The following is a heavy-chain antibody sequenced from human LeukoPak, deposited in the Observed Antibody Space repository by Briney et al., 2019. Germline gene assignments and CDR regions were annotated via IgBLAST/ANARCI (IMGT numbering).Heavy chain of an antibody. CDR3: ARDSSSGEKYDY. J-gene: IGHJ4*02. D-gene: IGHD6-13*01. CDR2: NSAYNGNT. CDR1: GYTFTSYG. V-gene: IGHV1-18*01. Sequence: ASVKVSCKASGYTFTSYGISWVRQAPGQGLEWMGWNSAYNGNTNYAQKLQGRVTMTTDTSTSTAYMELRSLRSDDTAVYYCARDSSSGEKYDYWGQGTLVTVSS.